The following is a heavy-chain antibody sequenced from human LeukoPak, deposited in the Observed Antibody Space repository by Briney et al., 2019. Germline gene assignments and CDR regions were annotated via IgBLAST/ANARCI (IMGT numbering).Heavy chain of an antibody. CDR3: ARSARHTAMVLDY. D-gene: IGHD5-18*01. CDR1: GFTFSSYS. V-gene: IGHV3-21*01. CDR2: ISSSSSYK. Sequence: PGGSLRLSCAASGFTFSSYSMNWVRQAPGKGLEWVSSISSSSSYKYYADSVKGRLTISRDNAKNSLYLQMNSLRAEDTAVYYCARSARHTAMVLDYWGQGTLVTVSS. J-gene: IGHJ4*02.